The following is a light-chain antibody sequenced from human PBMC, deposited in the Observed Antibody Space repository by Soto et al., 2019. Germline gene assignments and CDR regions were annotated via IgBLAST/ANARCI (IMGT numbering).Light chain of an antibody. CDR2: GAS. J-gene: IGKJ1*01. CDR1: QSVTSNH. Sequence: IVLTQSPGTLSLSPGERATLSSRASQSVTSNHLAWYQQEPGQAPSLLFLGASIRGTGIPDRFSGSGSGIDFAHTIAKLEPGDFGVYNGLQYGRSPGTFGEGTKVEI. CDR3: LQYGRSPGT. V-gene: IGKV3-20*01.